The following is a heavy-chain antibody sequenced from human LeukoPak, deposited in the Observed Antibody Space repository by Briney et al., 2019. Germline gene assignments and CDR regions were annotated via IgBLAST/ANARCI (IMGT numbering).Heavy chain of an antibody. D-gene: IGHD6-25*01. V-gene: IGHV4-59*08. J-gene: IGHJ6*02. CDR3: ARRRLYGMDV. Sequence: SETLSLTCAVYGGTFSGYYWSWIRQPPGKGLEWIGYIYYSGSTNYNPSLKSRVTISVDTSKNQFSLKLSSVTAADTAVYYCARRRLYGMDVWGQGTTVTVSS. CDR1: GGTFSGYY. CDR2: IYYSGST.